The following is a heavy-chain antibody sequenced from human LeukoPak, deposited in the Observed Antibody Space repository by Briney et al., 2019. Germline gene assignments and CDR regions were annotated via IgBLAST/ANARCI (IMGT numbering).Heavy chain of an antibody. J-gene: IGHJ2*01. CDR3: ARDGYFDL. CDR2: IDAGTGNM. V-gene: IGHV3-21*01. CDR1: GFTFSTYN. Sequence: KPGGSLRLSCAASGFTFSTYNMHWVRQAPGKGLEWVSSIDAGTGNMYFADSVKGRFTISRDNAKNSLSLQMNSLRAEDTAVYYCARDGYFDLWGRGTLVTVSS.